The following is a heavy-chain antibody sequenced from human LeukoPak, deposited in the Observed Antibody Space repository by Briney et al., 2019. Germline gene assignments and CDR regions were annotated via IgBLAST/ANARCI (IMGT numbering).Heavy chain of an antibody. CDR2: IIPIFGTA. Sequence: ASVKVSCKASGYTFTGYYMHWVRQAPGQGLKWMGRIIPIFGTANYAQKFQGRVTITTDESTSTAYMELSSLRSEDTAVYYCARARSSWYKDYWGQGTLVTVSS. D-gene: IGHD6-13*01. V-gene: IGHV1-69*05. J-gene: IGHJ4*02. CDR3: ARARSSWYKDY. CDR1: GYTFTGYY.